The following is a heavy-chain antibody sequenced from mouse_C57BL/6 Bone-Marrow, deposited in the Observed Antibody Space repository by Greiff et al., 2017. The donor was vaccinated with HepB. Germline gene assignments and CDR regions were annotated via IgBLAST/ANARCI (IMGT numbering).Heavy chain of an antibody. CDR1: GYSFTSYY. CDR3: ARGLLLRYEYFDV. D-gene: IGHD1-1*01. Sequence: QVQLKESGPELVKPGASVKISCKASGYSFTSYYIHWVKQRPGQVLEWIGWIYPGSGNTKYNEKFKGKATLTADTSSSTAYMQLSSLTSEDSAVYYCARGLLLRYEYFDVWGTGTTVTVSS. V-gene: IGHV1-66*01. J-gene: IGHJ1*03. CDR2: IYPGSGNT.